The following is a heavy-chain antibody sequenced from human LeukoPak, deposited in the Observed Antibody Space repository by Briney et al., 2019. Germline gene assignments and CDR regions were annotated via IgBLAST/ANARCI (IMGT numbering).Heavy chain of an antibody. CDR1: GFTFSTYS. D-gene: IGHD3-10*01. CDR3: ARTRMISWFGDPSSYYFDY. V-gene: IGHV3-21*01. CDR2: ISTRSTYI. J-gene: IGHJ4*02. Sequence: GGSLRLSCAASGFTFSTYSMNWVRQAPGKGLEWVSCISTRSTYIYYADSVKGRFTISRDNAKNSLYLQMNSLRAEDTAVYYCARTRMISWFGDPSSYYFDYWGQGTLVTVSS.